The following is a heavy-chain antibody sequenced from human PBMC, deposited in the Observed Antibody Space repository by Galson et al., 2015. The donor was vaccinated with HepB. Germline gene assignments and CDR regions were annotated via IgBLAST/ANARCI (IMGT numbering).Heavy chain of an antibody. V-gene: IGHV1-69*13. D-gene: IGHD3-3*01. J-gene: IGHJ6*02. CDR1: GGTFSRYA. CDR2: IIPIFGTA. Sequence: SVKVSCKASGGTFSRYAISWVRQAPGQGLEWMGGIIPIFGTANYAQKFQGRVTITADESTSTAYMELSSLRSEDTAVYYCASRPDYDFWSVAYGMDVWGQGTTVTVSS. CDR3: ASRPDYDFWSVAYGMDV.